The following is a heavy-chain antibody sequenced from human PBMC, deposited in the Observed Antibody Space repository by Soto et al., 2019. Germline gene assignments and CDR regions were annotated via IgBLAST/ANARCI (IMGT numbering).Heavy chain of an antibody. V-gene: IGHV3-23*01. J-gene: IGHJ5*02. CDR3: SKVDRVSVARPTRINP. CDR1: GITLSSYA. CDR2: TTGGAGVT. Sequence: EVPLLESGGGLVQPGGSLRRSCTASGITLSSYAINWVRLATRKAQQLVSATTGGAGVTYYSVSVKGRFSVSSDSPGHTLSLQLNILRTEDTAVYYCSKVDRVSVARPTRINPRGQGTLGNAAS. D-gene: IGHD2-21*01.